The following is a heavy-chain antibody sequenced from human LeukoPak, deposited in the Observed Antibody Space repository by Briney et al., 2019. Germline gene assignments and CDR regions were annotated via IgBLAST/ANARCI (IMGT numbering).Heavy chain of an antibody. Sequence: GASVKVSCKASGYTFTGYYMHWLRQAPGQGREWRGGINPNSGGTNYAQKFQGSITMTRDTSIRPAYMKLSRLRSDDTAVYYCARTFYSSGWARLDYWGQGTLVTVSS. J-gene: IGHJ4*02. CDR2: INPNSGGT. V-gene: IGHV1-2*02. CDR1: GYTFTGYY. D-gene: IGHD6-19*01. CDR3: ARTFYSSGWARLDY.